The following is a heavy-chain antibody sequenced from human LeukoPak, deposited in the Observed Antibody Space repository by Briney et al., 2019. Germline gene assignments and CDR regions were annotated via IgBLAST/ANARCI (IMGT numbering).Heavy chain of an antibody. Sequence: GASLQISCKGSGSIFTSHWIGWVRPLPGKGLEWMGIIYPGDSDTRYSPSFQGQVTISADKSISTAYLQWSSLKAADTAMYYCARLEPEYQLLPNWFDPWGQGTLVTVSS. CDR1: GSIFTSHW. CDR2: IYPGDSDT. V-gene: IGHV5-51*01. J-gene: IGHJ5*02. D-gene: IGHD2-2*01. CDR3: ARLEPEYQLLPNWFDP.